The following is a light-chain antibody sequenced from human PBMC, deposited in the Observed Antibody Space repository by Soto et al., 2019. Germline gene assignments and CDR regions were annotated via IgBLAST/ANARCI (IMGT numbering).Light chain of an antibody. CDR1: QSVSSD. CDR2: GPS. V-gene: IGKV3D-15*01. Sequence: EIVMTQSPATLSVSPGERATLSCRASQSVSSDVAWYHQKPGQAPRPLIYGPSTRAVGIPARFSCSGSRTEFTLTINGHQSEDLAVYKFKQYNNWPRTFGQGTKVEI. CDR3: KQYNNWPRT. J-gene: IGKJ1*01.